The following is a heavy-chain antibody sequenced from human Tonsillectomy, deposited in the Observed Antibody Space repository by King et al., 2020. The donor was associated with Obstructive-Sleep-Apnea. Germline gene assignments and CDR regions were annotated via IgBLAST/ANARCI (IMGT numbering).Heavy chain of an antibody. V-gene: IGHV3-9*01. CDR3: AKGSPTTDYWYFDL. CDR2: IGWNSGSI. Sequence: VQLVESGGGLVQPGRSLRVSCAASGFTFDEYAMHWVRQAPGKGLEWVSGIGWNSGSIRYAGSVKGRFTIARDNAKNCLYLQMNSLRAEDTALYYCAKGSPTTDYWYFDLWGRGTLVIVSS. CDR1: GFTFDEYA. D-gene: IGHD1-26*01. J-gene: IGHJ2*01.